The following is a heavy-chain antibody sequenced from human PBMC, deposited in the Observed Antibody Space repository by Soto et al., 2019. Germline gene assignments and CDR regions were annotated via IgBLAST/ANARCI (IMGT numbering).Heavy chain of an antibody. CDR2: INAGNGNT. D-gene: IGHD6-13*01. V-gene: IGHV1-3*01. CDR1: GYTFTSYA. CDR3: ARAPSWYNFDY. J-gene: IGHJ4*02. Sequence: ASAKVSCKASGYTFTSYAMHWARQAPGQRLEWMVWINAGNGNTKYSQKFQGRVTITRDTSASTAYMELSSLRSEDTAVYYCARAPSWYNFDYWGQGPLVTVSS.